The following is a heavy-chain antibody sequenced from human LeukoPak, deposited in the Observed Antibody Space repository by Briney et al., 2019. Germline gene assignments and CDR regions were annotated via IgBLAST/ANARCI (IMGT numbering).Heavy chain of an antibody. CDR3: ASLSVDYGDYSPAFGEYFQH. CDR2: IYTSGST. Sequence: TSQTLSLTCTVSGGSISSGNYYWSWIRQPAGKGLEWIGRIYTSGSTNYNPSLKSRVTMSVDTSKNQFSLKLSSVTAADTAVYYCASLSVDYGDYSPAFGEYFQHWGQGTLVTVSS. J-gene: IGHJ1*01. CDR1: GGSISSGNYY. V-gene: IGHV4-61*02. D-gene: IGHD4-17*01.